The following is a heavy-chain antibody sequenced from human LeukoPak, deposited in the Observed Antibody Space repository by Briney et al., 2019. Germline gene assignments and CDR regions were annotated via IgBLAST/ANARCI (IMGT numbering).Heavy chain of an antibody. Sequence: GGSLRLSCAASGFTFSSYEMNWVRQAPGKGLEWVSYISSSGTTIYHADSVKGRFTISRDNAKNSLYLQMNSLRAEDAGLYYCAGGPTTGNLDYWGQGSLVNVSS. V-gene: IGHV3-48*03. CDR3: AGGPTTGNLDY. J-gene: IGHJ4*02. CDR2: ISSSGTTI. D-gene: IGHD1-1*01. CDR1: GFTFSSYE.